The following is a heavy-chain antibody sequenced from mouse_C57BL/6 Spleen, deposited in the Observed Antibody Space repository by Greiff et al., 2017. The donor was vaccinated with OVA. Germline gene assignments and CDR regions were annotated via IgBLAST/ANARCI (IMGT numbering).Heavy chain of an antibody. V-gene: IGHV1-69*01. CDR3: AVITTASDY. J-gene: IGHJ2*01. CDR2: IDPSDSYT. D-gene: IGHD1-1*01. Sequence: VQLQQPGAELVMPGASVKLSCKASGYTFTSYWMHWVKQRPGQGLEWIGEIDPSDSYTNYNQKFKGKSTLTVDKSSSTAYMQLSSLTSEDSAVYYCAVITTASDYWGQGTTLTVSS. CDR1: GYTFTSYW.